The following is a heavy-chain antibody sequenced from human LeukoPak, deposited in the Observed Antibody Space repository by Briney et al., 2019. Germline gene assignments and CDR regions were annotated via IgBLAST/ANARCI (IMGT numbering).Heavy chain of an antibody. CDR2: ISGSGGST. Sequence: GGSLRLSCAASGFTFSSYAMSWVRQAPGKGLEWVSAISGSGGSTYYADSVKGRSTISRDNSKNTLYLQMNSLRAEDTVVYYCAKRPGPLVGDYWGQGTLVTVSS. J-gene: IGHJ4*02. V-gene: IGHV3-23*01. CDR1: GFTFSSYA. CDR3: AKRPGPLVGDY. D-gene: IGHD2-8*02.